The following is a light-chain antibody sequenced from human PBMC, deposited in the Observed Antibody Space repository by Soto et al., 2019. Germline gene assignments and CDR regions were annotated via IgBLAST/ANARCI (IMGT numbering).Light chain of an antibody. V-gene: IGKV3-20*01. Sequence: EIVLTQSPGTLSLSPGERAPLSCRASQSVSSSYLAWYQQKPGQAPRLLIYGASSRATGIPDRFSGSGSGTDFTLTISRLEPEDFAVYYCQQYGSSPSPFGQGTKVDI. J-gene: IGKJ1*01. CDR2: GAS. CDR1: QSVSSSY. CDR3: QQYGSSPSP.